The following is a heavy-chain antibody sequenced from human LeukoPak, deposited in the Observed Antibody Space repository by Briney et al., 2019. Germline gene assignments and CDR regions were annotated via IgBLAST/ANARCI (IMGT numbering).Heavy chain of an antibody. CDR3: ARSRTAAGSFVY. CDR2: ISAYNGNT. J-gene: IGHJ4*02. CDR1: GYTFTSYG. V-gene: IGHV1-18*01. Sequence: ASVKVSCKASGYTFTSYGISWVRQAPGQGVEWMGWISAYNGNTNYAQKLQGRVTMTTDTSTSTAYMELRSLRSDDTAVYYCARSRTAAGSFVYWGQGTLVTVSS. D-gene: IGHD6-13*01.